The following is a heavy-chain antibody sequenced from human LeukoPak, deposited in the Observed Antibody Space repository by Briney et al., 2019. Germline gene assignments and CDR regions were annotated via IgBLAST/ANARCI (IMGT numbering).Heavy chain of an antibody. V-gene: IGHV1-18*01. CDR3: ARGKAVAGTAVAFDI. Sequence: GASVKVSCKASGYTFFYYGVTWVRQVPGQGLEWMGWISVDNGKTNYAQKLQGRVTLTTDISTSTAYMELRSLRSDDTAVYYCARGKAVAGTAVAFDIWGQGTMVTVPS. CDR1: GYTFFYYG. CDR2: ISVDNGKT. J-gene: IGHJ3*02. D-gene: IGHD6-19*01.